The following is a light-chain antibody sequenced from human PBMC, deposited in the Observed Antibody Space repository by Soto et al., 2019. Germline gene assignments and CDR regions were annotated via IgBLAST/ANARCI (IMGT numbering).Light chain of an antibody. Sequence: QSVLTQPASVSGSPGQSIAISCTGVRTDVADGYDYVSWYQQHPGQAPQLIIYDVSNRPSGVSDRFSGSKSGNTASLTISGLQAEDEAEYYCTSYTSSTPFYGFGTGTKVTV. CDR1: RTDVADGYDY. CDR3: TSYTSSTPFYG. J-gene: IGLJ1*01. CDR2: DVS. V-gene: IGLV2-14*03.